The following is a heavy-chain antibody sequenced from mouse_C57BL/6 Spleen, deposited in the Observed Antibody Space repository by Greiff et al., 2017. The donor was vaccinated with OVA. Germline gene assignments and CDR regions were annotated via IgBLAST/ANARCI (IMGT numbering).Heavy chain of an antibody. Sequence: QVQLQQSGAELVRPGTSVKVSCKASGYAFTNYLIEWVKQRPGQGLEWIGVINPGSGGTNYNEKFKGKATLTADKSSSTAYMQLSSLTSEDSAVYFCARRKIYYGGDAMDYWGQGTSVTVSS. V-gene: IGHV1-54*01. CDR3: ARRKIYYGGDAMDY. CDR1: GYAFTNYL. D-gene: IGHD1-1*01. CDR2: INPGSGGT. J-gene: IGHJ4*01.